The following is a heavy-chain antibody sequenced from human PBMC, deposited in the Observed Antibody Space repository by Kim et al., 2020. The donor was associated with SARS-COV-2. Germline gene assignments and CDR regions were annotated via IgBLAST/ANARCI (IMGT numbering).Heavy chain of an antibody. CDR3: ATTVTTGGFDY. CDR1: GYTFTGYY. J-gene: IGHJ4*02. Sequence: ASVKVSCKASGYTFTGYYMHWVRQAPGQGLEWMGWNNPNSGGTNYAQKFQGRVTTTRDTSISTAYMELSRLRSDVTAVYYCATTVTTGGFDYLGQGTLVTVSS. CDR2: NNPNSGGT. D-gene: IGHD4-17*01. V-gene: IGHV1-2*02.